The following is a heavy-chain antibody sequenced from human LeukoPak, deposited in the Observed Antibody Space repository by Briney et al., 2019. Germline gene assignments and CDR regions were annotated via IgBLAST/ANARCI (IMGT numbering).Heavy chain of an antibody. J-gene: IGHJ4*02. V-gene: IGHV3-23*01. Sequence: PGRSLRLSCAASGFTFSSYAMSWVRQAPGKGLEWVSAISGSGGSTYYADSVKGRFTISRNNSKNTLYLQMNSLRAEDTAVYYCAKTPDFWSGYGYWGQGTLVTVSS. CDR3: AKTPDFWSGYGY. CDR2: ISGSGGST. CDR1: GFTFSSYA. D-gene: IGHD3-3*01.